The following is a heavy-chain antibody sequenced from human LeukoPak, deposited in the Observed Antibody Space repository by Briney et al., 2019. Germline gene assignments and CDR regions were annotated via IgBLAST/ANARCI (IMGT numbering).Heavy chain of an antibody. Sequence: PGGSLRLSCAASRFTFSSYGMHWVRLAPGKGLEWVAVIRYDGSNKNYADSVKGRFTISRDNSKNTLYLQINSLRAEDTAVYYCARDRAAAMEYYYMDVWGKGTTVTVSS. CDR3: ARDRAAAMEYYYMDV. CDR1: RFTFSSYG. J-gene: IGHJ6*03. D-gene: IGHD2-2*01. CDR2: IRYDGSNK. V-gene: IGHV3-33*01.